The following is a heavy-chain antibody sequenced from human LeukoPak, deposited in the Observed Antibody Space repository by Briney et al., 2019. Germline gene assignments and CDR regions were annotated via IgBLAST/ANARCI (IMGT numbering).Heavy chain of an antibody. J-gene: IGHJ6*02. V-gene: IGHV4-34*01. D-gene: IGHD5-12*01. CDR2: INHSGST. CDR1: GGSFSGYY. Sequence: SETLSLTCAVYGGSFSGYYWSWIRQPPGKGLEWIGEINHSGSTNYNPSLKSRVTISVDTSKNQFSLKLSSVTAADTAVYYCAREVATNGPYYYYGMDVWGQGTTVTVS. CDR3: AREVATNGPYYYYGMDV.